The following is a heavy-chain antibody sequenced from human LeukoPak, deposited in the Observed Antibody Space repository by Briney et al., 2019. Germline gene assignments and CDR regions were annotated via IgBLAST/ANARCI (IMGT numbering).Heavy chain of an antibody. CDR3: ARGGDSSSWYNGVSGFDY. CDR1: GGSISSYY. J-gene: IGHJ4*02. CDR2: IYYSGST. V-gene: IGHV4-59*08. D-gene: IGHD6-13*01. Sequence: SETLSLTCTVSGGSISSYYWSWIRQLPGKGLEWVGYIYYSGSTNYNPSLKSRVTISVDTSKNQFSLKLSSVTAADTAVYYCARGGDSSSWYNGVSGFDYWGQGTLVTVSS.